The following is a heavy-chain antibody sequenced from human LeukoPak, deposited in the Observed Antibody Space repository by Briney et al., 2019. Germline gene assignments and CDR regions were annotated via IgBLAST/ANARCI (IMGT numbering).Heavy chain of an antibody. CDR1: GFTFSNYW. V-gene: IGHV3-74*01. CDR2: INSDGSNT. J-gene: IGHJ4*02. CDR3: ARDSMSGYSDFDF. Sequence: TGGSLRLSCAASGFTFSNYWMHWVRQAPGKGLVWVSCINSDGSNTNNADSVKGRFTISRDNAKNTLYLQINSLRAEDTAVYYCARDSMSGYSDFDFWGQGSLVTVSS. D-gene: IGHD3-9*01.